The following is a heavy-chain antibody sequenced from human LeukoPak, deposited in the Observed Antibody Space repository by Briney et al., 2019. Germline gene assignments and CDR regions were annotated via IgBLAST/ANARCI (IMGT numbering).Heavy chain of an antibody. D-gene: IGHD3-10*01. V-gene: IGHV1-8*01. Sequence: ASVKVSCKVSGYTLTELSMHWVRQATGQGLEWMGWMNPNSGNTGYAQKFQGRVTMTRNTSISTAYMELSSLRSEDTAVYYCARGPILWFGELFNYYYYYGMDVWGQGTTVTVSS. J-gene: IGHJ6*02. CDR2: MNPNSGNT. CDR1: GYTLTELS. CDR3: ARGPILWFGELFNYYYYYGMDV.